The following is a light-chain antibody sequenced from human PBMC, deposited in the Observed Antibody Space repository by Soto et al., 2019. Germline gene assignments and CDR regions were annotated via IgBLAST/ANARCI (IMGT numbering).Light chain of an antibody. CDR1: QRISSW. Sequence: DIQMTQSPSTLSASVGHRVTITCRASQRISSWLAWYQQKPGKAHKLLIYKASSLESGVPSTFSGSGSGTEFTPTISSLQPDDFATYYCQQYNTYPYTFGQGTKLEIK. J-gene: IGKJ2*01. V-gene: IGKV1-5*03. CDR3: QQYNTYPYT. CDR2: KAS.